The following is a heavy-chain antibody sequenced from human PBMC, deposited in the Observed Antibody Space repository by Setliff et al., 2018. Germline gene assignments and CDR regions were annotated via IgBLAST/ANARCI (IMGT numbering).Heavy chain of an antibody. D-gene: IGHD6-19*01. CDR1: GGSIRGSNYY. V-gene: IGHV4-61*02. CDR3: ARGGSGSD. J-gene: IGHJ4*02. CDR2: MPPSGSA. Sequence: PSETLSLTCTVSGGSIRGSNYYWAWIRQPAGMGLEWIGRMPPSGSATYSPSLRGRVTISIDTSKNQYYLELNSVTAADTAVYYCARGGSGSDWGQGTLVTVSS.